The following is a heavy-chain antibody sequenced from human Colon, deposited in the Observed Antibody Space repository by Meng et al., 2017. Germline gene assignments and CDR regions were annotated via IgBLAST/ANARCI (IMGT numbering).Heavy chain of an antibody. CDR1: GFTFDRYT. J-gene: IGHJ4*02. V-gene: IGHV3-43*01. Sequence: EVQLVESGGVVVQPGGSLRLSCVASGFTFDRYTLHWVRQAPGKGLEWVSLINGLGATSFVDSVRGRFTISRDNSKDSLYLQMNSLRADDTAMYYCATRPCNDYRCDSGLDSWGQGTLVTVSS. D-gene: IGHD3-16*01. CDR2: INGLGAT. CDR3: ATRPCNDYRCDSGLDS.